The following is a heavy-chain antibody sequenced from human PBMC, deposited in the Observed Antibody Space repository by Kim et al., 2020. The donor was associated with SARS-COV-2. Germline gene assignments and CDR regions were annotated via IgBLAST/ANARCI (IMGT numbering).Heavy chain of an antibody. V-gene: IGHV1-46*01. CDR1: GYTFTSYY. CDR3: ATQPPYSSGWQKGGYFDY. D-gene: IGHD6-19*01. J-gene: IGHJ4*02. Sequence: ASVKVSCKASGYTFTSYYMNWVRQAPGQGLEWMGIINPSGGSTSYAQKFQGRVTMTRDTSTSTVYMELSSLRSEDTAVYYCATQPPYSSGWQKGGYFDYWGQGTPVTVSS. CDR2: INPSGGST.